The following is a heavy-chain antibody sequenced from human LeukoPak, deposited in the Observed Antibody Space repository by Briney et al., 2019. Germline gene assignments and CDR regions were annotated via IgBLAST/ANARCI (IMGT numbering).Heavy chain of an antibody. J-gene: IGHJ4*02. CDR1: GFTFDDYA. Sequence: GRSLRLSCAASGFTFDDYAMHWGRQAPGRGLEWVSGISWNSGSIGYADSVKGRFTISRDNAKNSLYLQMNSLRAEDMALYYCAKGHTYYYDSSGYYDYWGQGTLVTVSS. CDR2: ISWNSGSI. CDR3: AKGHTYYYDSSGYYDY. V-gene: IGHV3-9*03. D-gene: IGHD3-22*01.